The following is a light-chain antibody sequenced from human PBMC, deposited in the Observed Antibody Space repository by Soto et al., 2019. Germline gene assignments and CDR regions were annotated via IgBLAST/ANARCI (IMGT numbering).Light chain of an antibody. CDR2: ATS. Sequence: EIVLTQSPGTLSLSLGERATLSCRASQSVSSNYLAWYQQKPGQAPRLLIYATSSRATGIPDRFSGSGSGTDFTLTISRLEPEDFAVYYCQQYGNSPRYSFGQGTKPEIK. V-gene: IGKV3-20*01. J-gene: IGKJ2*03. CDR3: QQYGNSPRYS. CDR1: QSVSSNY.